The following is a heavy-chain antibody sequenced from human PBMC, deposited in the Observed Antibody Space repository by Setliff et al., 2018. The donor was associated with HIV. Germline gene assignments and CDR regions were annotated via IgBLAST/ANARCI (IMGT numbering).Heavy chain of an antibody. D-gene: IGHD3-16*01. Sequence: KTSETLSLTCSVSTDSISNSHWSWMRQTAGKGLEWIGRIFGSGTTHYNPSLESRVTMSIDTAKKQFFLRLNSVTAADTAVYFCARDRSKYGTGSSAYNWFDPWGPGTLVTVS. CDR3: ARDRSKYGTGSSAYNWFDP. CDR1: TDSISNSH. J-gene: IGHJ5*02. V-gene: IGHV4-4*07. CDR2: IFGSGTT.